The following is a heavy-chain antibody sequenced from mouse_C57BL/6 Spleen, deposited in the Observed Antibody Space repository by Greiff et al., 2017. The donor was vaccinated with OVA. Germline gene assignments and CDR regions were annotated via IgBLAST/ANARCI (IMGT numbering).Heavy chain of an antibody. CDR3: ALFITPVVPSFPY. J-gene: IGHJ3*01. CDR1: GFNIKDYY. D-gene: IGHD1-1*01. CDR2: IDPEDGDT. Sequence: VQLKQSGAELVRPGDSVKLSCTASGFNIKDYYMHWVKQRPEQGLEWIGRIDPEDGDTEYAPKFQGKATMTADTSSNTAYLQLSSLTSEDTAVYYCALFITPVVPSFPYWGQGTLVTVSA. V-gene: IGHV14-1*01.